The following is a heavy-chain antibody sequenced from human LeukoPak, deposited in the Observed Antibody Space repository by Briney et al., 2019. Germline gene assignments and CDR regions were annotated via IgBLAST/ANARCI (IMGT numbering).Heavy chain of an antibody. CDR1: GYTFTSYG. Sequence: ASVKVSCKASGYTFTSYGISWLRQAPGQGLEWMGWMSPNSGNTGYAQKFQGRVTMTRDTSISTAYMELSSLRSEDTAVYYCASNPPKTGDFNYWAWEPWSPSPQ. CDR3: ASNPPKTGDFNY. D-gene: IGHD7-27*01. CDR2: MSPNSGNT. V-gene: IGHV1-8*02. J-gene: IGHJ4*02.